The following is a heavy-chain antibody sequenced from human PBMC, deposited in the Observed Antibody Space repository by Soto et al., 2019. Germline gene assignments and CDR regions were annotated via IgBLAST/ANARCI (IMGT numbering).Heavy chain of an antibody. CDR2: ISGSGDST. CDR1: GFTFSTYA. V-gene: IGHV3-23*01. D-gene: IGHD5-12*01. CDR3: AKDSFINLRGYDSY. Sequence: HPGGSLRLSCAASGFTFSTYAMIWVHQAPGKGLEWVSAISGSGDSTYYADSVKGRFTISRDNSKNTLYLQMSSLRAEDTAIYYCAKDSFINLRGYDSYWGQGTLVTVSS. J-gene: IGHJ4*02.